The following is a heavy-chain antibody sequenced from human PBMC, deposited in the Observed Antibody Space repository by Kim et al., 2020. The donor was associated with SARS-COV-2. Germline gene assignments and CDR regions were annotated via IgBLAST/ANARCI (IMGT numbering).Heavy chain of an antibody. CDR2: TSFDGGTI. Sequence: GGSLRLSCAASGFSVSNYGMHWVRQAPGKGLEWVTVTSFDGGTIFYADSVKGRFTISRDNSKNTLYLQMNSLKTDDTAVYYCARGRGYTYGFYEWGKGT. V-gene: IGHV3-30-3*01. J-gene: IGHJ4*02. D-gene: IGHD5-18*01. CDR3: ARGRGYTYGFYE. CDR1: GFSVSNYG.